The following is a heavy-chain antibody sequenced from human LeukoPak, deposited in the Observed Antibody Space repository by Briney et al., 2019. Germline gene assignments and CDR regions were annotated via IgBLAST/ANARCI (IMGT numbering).Heavy chain of an antibody. CDR2: ISGRGDST. Sequence: PGGSLRLSCAASGFTFSSYAMSWVRQAPGKGLEWVSTISGRGDSTYYADSVKGRFTISRDNSKNTLYLQMNSLRLEDTVGYYCAKGAGYSSNWNFDYWGQGTLVTVSS. V-gene: IGHV3-23*01. CDR3: AKGAGYSSNWNFDY. J-gene: IGHJ4*02. CDR1: GFTFSSYA. D-gene: IGHD6-13*01.